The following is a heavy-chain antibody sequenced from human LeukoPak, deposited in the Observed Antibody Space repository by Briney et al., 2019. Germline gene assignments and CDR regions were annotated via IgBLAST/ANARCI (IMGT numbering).Heavy chain of an antibody. CDR3: AMGQDDSSGYYTYYYGMDV. CDR1: GFTFSSYD. J-gene: IGHJ6*02. D-gene: IGHD3-22*01. V-gene: IGHV3-23*01. CDR2: ISGSGGST. Sequence: GGSLRLSCAASGFTFSSYDMRWVRQAPGKGLEWVSAISGSGGSTYYADSVKGRFTISRDNSKNTLYLQMNSLRAEDTAVYYCAMGQDDSSGYYTYYYGMDVWGQGTTVTVSS.